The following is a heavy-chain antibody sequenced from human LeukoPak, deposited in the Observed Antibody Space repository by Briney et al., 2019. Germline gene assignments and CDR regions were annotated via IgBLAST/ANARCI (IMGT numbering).Heavy chain of an antibody. CDR2: ISAYNGNT. V-gene: IGHV1-18*01. CDR3: ARGGVPRARYFDWLRAESDYYYMDV. J-gene: IGHJ6*03. Sequence: ASVKVSCKASGYTFTSYGISWVRQAPGQGLEWMGWISAYNGNTNYAQKLQGRVTMTTDTSTSTAYMELRSLRSDGTAVYYCARGGVPRARYFDWLRAESDYYYMDVWGKGTTVTVSS. D-gene: IGHD3-9*01. CDR1: GYTFTSYG.